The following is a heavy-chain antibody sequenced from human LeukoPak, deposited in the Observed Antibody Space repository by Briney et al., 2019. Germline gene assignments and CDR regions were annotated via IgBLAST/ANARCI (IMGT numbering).Heavy chain of an antibody. J-gene: IGHJ3*01. D-gene: IGHD3-22*01. V-gene: IGHV5-51*01. CDR3: ARTSTIIREAPLGFDV. CDR1: GFNFANSW. CDR2: IYRGDSDI. Sequence: GESLKISCKGSGFNFANSWIGWVRQMPGKGLEWMALIYRGDSDIRCNPSFQGQVTISVDKSISTAYLQWSGLRASDTAMYYCARTSTIIREAPLGFDVWGQGTMVTVSS.